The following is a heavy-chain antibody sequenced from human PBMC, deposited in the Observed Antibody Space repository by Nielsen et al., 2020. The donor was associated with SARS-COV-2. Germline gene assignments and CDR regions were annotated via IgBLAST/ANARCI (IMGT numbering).Heavy chain of an antibody. Sequence: GGSLRLSCAASGFTFSSYAMSWVRQAPGKGLVWVARINNDGSITNYADSVTGRFTISRDNAGNTLYLQMNSLGAEDTAVYYCACRRDGYNYDTFWGQGTRVTVSS. V-gene: IGHV3-74*01. CDR3: ACRRDGYNYDTF. D-gene: IGHD5-24*01. CDR2: INNDGSIT. CDR1: GFTFSSYA. J-gene: IGHJ4*02.